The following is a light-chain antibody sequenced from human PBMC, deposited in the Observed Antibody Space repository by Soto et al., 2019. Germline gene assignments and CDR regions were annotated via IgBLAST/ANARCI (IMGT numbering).Light chain of an antibody. CDR1: QSISTY. V-gene: IGKV1-39*01. Sequence: DIQMTQSPSSLSASVGNRVTITCRASQSISTYLNCYQRRPGKAPNLLIYDASSLQSGTPSRFSGSGSGTDFSLTISSLQPEDFATYYCQQSYSTPWTFGQGTKVEIK. CDR3: QQSYSTPWT. J-gene: IGKJ1*01. CDR2: DAS.